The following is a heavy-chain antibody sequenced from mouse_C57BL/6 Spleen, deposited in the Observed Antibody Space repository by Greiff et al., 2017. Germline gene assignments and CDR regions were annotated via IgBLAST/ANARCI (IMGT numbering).Heavy chain of an antibody. D-gene: IGHD2-1*01. V-gene: IGHV1-69*01. Sequence: QVHVKQPGAELVKPGASVKLSCKASGYTFTSYWMHWVKQRPGQGLEWIGEIDPSDSYTNYNQKFKGKSTLTVDKSSSTAYMQLSSLTSEDSAVYYCAREDYGNYLPMDYWGQGTSVTVSS. J-gene: IGHJ4*01. CDR3: AREDYGNYLPMDY. CDR2: IDPSDSYT. CDR1: GYTFTSYW.